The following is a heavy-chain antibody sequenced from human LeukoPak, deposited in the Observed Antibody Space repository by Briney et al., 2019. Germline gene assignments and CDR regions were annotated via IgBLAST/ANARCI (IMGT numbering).Heavy chain of an antibody. CDR1: GYTFTSYD. Sequence: EASVKVSCKASGYTFTSYDINWVRQATGQGLECMGWMNPNSGNTGYAQKFQGRVTMTRNTSISTAYMELSSLRSEDTAVYYCARGGHRSTLYYFDYWGQGTLVTVSS. J-gene: IGHJ4*02. CDR3: ARGGHRSTLYYFDY. CDR2: MNPNSGNT. V-gene: IGHV1-8*01.